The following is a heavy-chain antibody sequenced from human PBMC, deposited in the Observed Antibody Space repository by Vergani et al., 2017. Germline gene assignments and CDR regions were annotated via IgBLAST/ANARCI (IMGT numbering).Heavy chain of an antibody. J-gene: IGHJ4*02. D-gene: IGHD3-22*01. Sequence: VQLVESGGGVVQPGGSLRLSCAASGFTFSSYAMSWVRQAPGKGLEWVSAISGSGGSTYYADSVKGRFTISRDNSKNTLYLQMNSLRAEDTAVYYCAKVPPYYYDSSGYYGLAFDYWGQGTLVTVSS. CDR1: GFTFSSYA. V-gene: IGHV3-23*04. CDR3: AKVPPYYYDSSGYYGLAFDY. CDR2: ISGSGGST.